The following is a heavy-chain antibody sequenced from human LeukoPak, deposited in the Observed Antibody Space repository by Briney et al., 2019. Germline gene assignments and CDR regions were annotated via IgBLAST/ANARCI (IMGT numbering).Heavy chain of an antibody. J-gene: IGHJ5*02. V-gene: IGHV4-38-2*02. CDR2: IYHSGSS. D-gene: IGHD6-6*01. CDR3: ARGGIASRPSCWFDP. Sequence: SETLSLTCTVSGYSISSGYYWGWSRQPPGKGLEWIGSIYHSGSSYYNPSLKSRVTISVDTSKNQFSLKLSSVTAADTAVYYCARGGIASRPSCWFDPWGQGTQVTVSS. CDR1: GYSISSGYY.